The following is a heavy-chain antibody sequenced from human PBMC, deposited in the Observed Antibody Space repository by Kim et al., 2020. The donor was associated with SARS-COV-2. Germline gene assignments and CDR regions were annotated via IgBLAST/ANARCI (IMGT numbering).Heavy chain of an antibody. CDR2: ISGDGGST. V-gene: IGHV3-43*02. CDR1: GFTFDDYA. J-gene: IGHJ5*02. D-gene: IGHD6-6*01. Sequence: GGSLRLSCAASGFTFDDYAMHWVRQAPGKGMEWVSLISGDGGSTYYADSVKGRFTISRDNSKNSLYLQMNSLRTEDTALYYCAKDINIAARFNWFDPWGQGTLVTVSS. CDR3: AKDINIAARFNWFDP.